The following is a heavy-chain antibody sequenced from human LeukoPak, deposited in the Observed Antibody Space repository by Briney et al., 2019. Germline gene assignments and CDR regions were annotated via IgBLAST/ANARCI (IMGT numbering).Heavy chain of an antibody. CDR1: GFSVSSKY. J-gene: IGHJ4*02. Sequence: GGSLRLSCAISGFSVSSKYMSWVRQAPGKGPEWVSVIYNDGSTYYTDSVKGRFTISRDNSKNTLLLQMNSLRAEDTAVYYCARSGGVITVAPFDCWGQGSLVTVSS. D-gene: IGHD4-23*01. CDR3: ARSGGVITVAPFDC. CDR2: IYNDGST. V-gene: IGHV3-53*01.